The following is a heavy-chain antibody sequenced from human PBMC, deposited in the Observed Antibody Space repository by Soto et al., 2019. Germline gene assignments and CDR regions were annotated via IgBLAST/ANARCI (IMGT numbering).Heavy chain of an antibody. J-gene: IGHJ6*02. Sequence: ASVKVSCKASGFTFTSSAMQWVRQARGQRLEWIGWIVVGSGNTNYAQKFQERVTITRDMSTSTAYMELSSLRSEDTAVYYCAAGYSSGWYPGSGYYYYGMDVWGQGTTVTSP. CDR1: GFTFTSSA. V-gene: IGHV1-58*02. CDR3: AAGYSSGWYPGSGYYYYGMDV. D-gene: IGHD6-19*01. CDR2: IVVGSGNT.